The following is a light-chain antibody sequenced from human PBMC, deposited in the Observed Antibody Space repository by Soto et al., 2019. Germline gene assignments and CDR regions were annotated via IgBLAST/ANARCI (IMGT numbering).Light chain of an antibody. V-gene: IGLV8-61*01. CDR2: NTN. J-gene: IGLJ2*01. CDR3: AVWDDSLNGPV. Sequence: QTVVTQEPSFSVSPGGTVTLTCGLSSDSVSASHFPSWYQQTPGQAPRTLIYNTNTRSSGVPDRFSGSILGNRAALTITGAQADDESDYYCAVWDDSLNGPVFGGGTKLTVL. CDR1: SDSVSASHF.